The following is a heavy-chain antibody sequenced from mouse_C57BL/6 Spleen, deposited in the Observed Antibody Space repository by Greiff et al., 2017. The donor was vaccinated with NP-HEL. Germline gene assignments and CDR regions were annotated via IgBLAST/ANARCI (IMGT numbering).Heavy chain of an antibody. J-gene: IGHJ3*01. CDR2: IDPETGGT. Sequence: QVQLQQSGAELVRPGASVTLSCKASGYTFTDYEMHWVKQTPVHGLEWIGAIDPETGGTAYNQKFKGKAILTADKSSSTAYMELRSLTSEGSAVYYCTHYYGSSSFAYWGQGTLVTVSA. V-gene: IGHV1-15*01. CDR1: GYTFTDYE. CDR3: THYYGSSSFAY. D-gene: IGHD1-1*01.